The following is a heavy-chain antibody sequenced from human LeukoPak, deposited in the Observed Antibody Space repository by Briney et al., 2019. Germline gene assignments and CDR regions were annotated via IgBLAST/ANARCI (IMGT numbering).Heavy chain of an antibody. Sequence: QTLSLTCAISGDSVSSNSAAWSWIRQSPSRGLEWLGRTYYRSQWYNDYAVSVKSRITINPDTSKNQFSLQLNSVTPEDTAVYYCARDLSSSWPPYYYGMDVWGQGTTVTVSS. J-gene: IGHJ6*02. D-gene: IGHD6-13*01. V-gene: IGHV6-1*01. CDR2: TYYRSQWYN. CDR3: ARDLSSSWPPYYYGMDV. CDR1: GDSVSSNSAA.